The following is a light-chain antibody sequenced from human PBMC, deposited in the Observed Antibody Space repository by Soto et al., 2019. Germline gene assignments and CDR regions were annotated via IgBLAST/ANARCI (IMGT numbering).Light chain of an antibody. V-gene: IGLV2-8*01. Sequence: QSVLNQPPSASRCPGQAVTISRPGTNSDVGAFDYVFWYQQHPGKAPKVMIYDVSKRPSGVPDRFSGSKSGNTASLTVSGLQAEDEADYFCCAYAGSYTRYVFGSGTKVTVL. CDR1: NSDVGAFDY. J-gene: IGLJ1*01. CDR3: CAYAGSYTRYV. CDR2: DVS.